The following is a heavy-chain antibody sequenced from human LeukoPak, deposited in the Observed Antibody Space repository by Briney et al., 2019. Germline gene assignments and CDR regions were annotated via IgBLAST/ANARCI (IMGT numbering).Heavy chain of an antibody. J-gene: IGHJ6*03. CDR2: IYTSGST. V-gene: IGHV4-4*09. Sequence: SETLSLTCTVSGGSISSYYWSWIRQPPGKGLEWIGYIYTSGSTNYNPSLKSRVTISVDTSKNQLSLKLSSVTAADTAVYYCAAGSYGYGYYYYYMDVWGKGTTVTVSS. CDR1: GGSISSYY. CDR3: AAGSYGYGYYYYYMDV. D-gene: IGHD5-18*01.